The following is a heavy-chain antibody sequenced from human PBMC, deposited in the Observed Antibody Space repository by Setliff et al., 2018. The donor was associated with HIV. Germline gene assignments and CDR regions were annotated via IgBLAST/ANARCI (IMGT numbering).Heavy chain of an antibody. V-gene: IGHV4-61*02. J-gene: IGHJ3*02. D-gene: IGHD2-15*01. CDR2: IYPNGNT. Sequence: SETLSLTCIVSGDSISGGRHYLSWIRQTAGKGLEWIGRIYPNGNTKYNPSLQSRVTISIDTSKNQFSLNLNSVTATDTAVYYCARVLPLRDGFNHRALDIWGHGTRVTV. CDR3: ARVLPLRDGFNHRALDI. CDR1: GDSISGGRHY.